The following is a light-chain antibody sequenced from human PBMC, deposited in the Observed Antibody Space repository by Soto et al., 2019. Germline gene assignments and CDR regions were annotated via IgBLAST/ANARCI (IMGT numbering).Light chain of an antibody. CDR3: QRYGSPRT. V-gene: IGKV3-20*01. CDR1: HTISSSY. CDR2: GIA. Sequence: EIRLTQSPCTLSLSPGERATLSFRASHTISSSYLAWYQQKPGQAPSLLIYGIARRATGIPDRFSGSGYGTEFTLTISILQSEDFTVYCCQRYGSPRTFGRGTKVHIK. J-gene: IGKJ1*01.